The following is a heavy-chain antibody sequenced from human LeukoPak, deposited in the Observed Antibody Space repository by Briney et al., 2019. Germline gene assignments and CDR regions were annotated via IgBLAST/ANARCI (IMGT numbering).Heavy chain of an antibody. V-gene: IGHV1-69*04. J-gene: IGHJ5*02. CDR2: IIPILGIA. Sequence: APVKVSCKASGGTFSSYAISWVRQAPGQGLEWMGRIIPILGIANYAQKFQGRVTITADKSTSTAYMELSSLRSEDTAVYYCARDGFRFYGDYGGFSFDPWGQGTLVTVSS. D-gene: IGHD4-17*01. CDR3: ARDGFRFYGDYGGFSFDP. CDR1: GGTFSSYA.